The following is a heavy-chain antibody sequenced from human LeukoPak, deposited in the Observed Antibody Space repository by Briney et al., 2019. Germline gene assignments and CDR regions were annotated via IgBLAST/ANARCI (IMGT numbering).Heavy chain of an antibody. J-gene: IGHJ6*02. V-gene: IGHV1-18*01. CDR3: ARDEDVALGYYYYGMDV. Sequence: GASGKVSCKASAYTFTCYGISWVRQAPGQGLGWMGGFSVYNGNTRYEQKLQSRVTMTTDTSTSTGYMELRILRSDDTAVYYGARDEDVALGYYYYGMDVWGQGTTVTVSS. CDR1: AYTFTCYG. D-gene: IGHD3-16*01. CDR2: FSVYNGNT.